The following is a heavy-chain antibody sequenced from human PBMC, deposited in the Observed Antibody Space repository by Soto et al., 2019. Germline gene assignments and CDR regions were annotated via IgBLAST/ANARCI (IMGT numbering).Heavy chain of an antibody. Sequence: EVQLVESGGGLVQRGGSLRLSCAASGFTFSSFSMNWVRQAPGRGLEWISYIGGGGRLISYADSVKGRFAISRDNAPNSLHPQKDSPRDEDTAVYYCARDLGWAFDCWGQGTLVTVSS. V-gene: IGHV3-48*02. CDR2: IGGGGRLI. J-gene: IGHJ4*02. D-gene: IGHD6-19*01. CDR3: ARDLGWAFDC. CDR1: GFTFSSFS.